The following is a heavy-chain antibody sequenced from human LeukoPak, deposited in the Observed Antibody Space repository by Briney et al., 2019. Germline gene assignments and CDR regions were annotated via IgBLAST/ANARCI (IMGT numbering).Heavy chain of an antibody. CDR1: GYTFTGYY. J-gene: IGHJ6*03. V-gene: IGHV1-2*02. Sequence: GASVKVSCKASGYTFTGYYMHWVRQAPGQGREWMGWINPDSGGTNYAQKFQGRVTMTRDTSISTAYMELSRLRSDDTAVYYCASLCCGSYYMDVWGRGTTVTVSS. D-gene: IGHD2-21*01. CDR2: INPDSGGT. CDR3: ASLCCGSYYMDV.